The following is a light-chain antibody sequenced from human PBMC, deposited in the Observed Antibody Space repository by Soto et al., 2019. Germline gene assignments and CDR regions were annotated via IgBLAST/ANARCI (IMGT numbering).Light chain of an antibody. CDR1: QSFSSY. Sequence: EIVLTQSPATLSLSPGERATLSCRASQSFSSYLAWYQQKPGQAPRLLIYDASNRATGIPARFSGSGSGTDFTLTISGLEPEDFAVYYCQQRSNWPPKYTFGQGTKLEIK. CDR2: DAS. V-gene: IGKV3-11*01. CDR3: QQRSNWPPKYT. J-gene: IGKJ2*01.